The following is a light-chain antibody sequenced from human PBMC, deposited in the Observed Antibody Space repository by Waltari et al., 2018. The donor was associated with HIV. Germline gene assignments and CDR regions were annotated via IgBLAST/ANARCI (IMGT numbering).Light chain of an antibody. V-gene: IGLV3-21*02. Sequence: SYVLTQPPSVSVAPGQTAMITCGGNSVGSNTVHWYQQKPGQAPVLVVYDDSDRPSGIPERFSGSNSANSATLTISRVEDGDEADYYCQVYDGNSVIFAGGTKLTVL. CDR2: DDS. J-gene: IGLJ2*01. CDR1: SVGSNT. CDR3: QVYDGNSVI.